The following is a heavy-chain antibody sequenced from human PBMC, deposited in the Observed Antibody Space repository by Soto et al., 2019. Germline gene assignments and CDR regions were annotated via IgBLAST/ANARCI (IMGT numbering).Heavy chain of an antibody. V-gene: IGHV1-2*02. CDR3: AREVGGGRQYYFDS. Sequence: ASVKVSCKASGYTFPGYYIHWVRQAPGQGLEWMGWTNPSNGGTNYAQKFQGRVTMTRDTSLSIGYMELTTLRSDDTAVFYCAREVGGGRQYYFDSWGLGTLVTVSS. J-gene: IGHJ4*02. CDR2: TNPSNGGT. D-gene: IGHD3-16*01. CDR1: GYTFPGYY.